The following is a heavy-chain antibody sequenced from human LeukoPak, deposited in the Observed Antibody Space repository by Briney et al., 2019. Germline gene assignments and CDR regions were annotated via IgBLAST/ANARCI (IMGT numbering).Heavy chain of an antibody. D-gene: IGHD6-6*01. Sequence: GASVKVSCKASGYTFTSYDINWVRQATGQGLEWMGWMNPNSGNTGYAQKFQGRVTMTRNTSISTAYMELSSLRSEDTAVYYCATQESSSSDSLTRYYYMDVWGKGTTVTVSS. V-gene: IGHV1-8*01. CDR3: ATQESSSSDSLTRYYYMDV. CDR2: MNPNSGNT. J-gene: IGHJ6*03. CDR1: GYTFTSYD.